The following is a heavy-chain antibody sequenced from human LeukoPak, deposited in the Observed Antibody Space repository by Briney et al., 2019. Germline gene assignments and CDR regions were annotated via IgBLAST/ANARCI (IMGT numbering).Heavy chain of an antibody. CDR3: ATIDTTTHDY. V-gene: IGHV3-23*01. CDR2: ISGSGGST. CDR1: GFTFSSYA. D-gene: IGHD1-1*01. J-gene: IGHJ4*02. Sequence: GGSLRLSYAASGFTFSSYAMSWVRQAPGKGLEWVSAISGSGGSTYYADSVKGRFTISRDNSKNTLYLQMNSLRAGDTAVYYCATIDTTTHDYWGQGTLVTVSS.